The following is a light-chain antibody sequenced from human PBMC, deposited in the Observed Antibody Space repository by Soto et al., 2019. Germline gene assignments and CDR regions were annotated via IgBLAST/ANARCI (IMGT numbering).Light chain of an antibody. V-gene: IGKV3-20*01. J-gene: IGKJ2*01. CDR1: QSVSSNY. CDR2: GAS. Sequence: EMVLTQSPGTLSLSPGERATLSCRASQSVSSNYLAWYQQKPGQGTRLLIYGASIRATGIPDKFSGSGSGTDFTLTISRLEPEDFAVYYCQQYGNSLAFGQGTKLEIK. CDR3: QQYGNSLA.